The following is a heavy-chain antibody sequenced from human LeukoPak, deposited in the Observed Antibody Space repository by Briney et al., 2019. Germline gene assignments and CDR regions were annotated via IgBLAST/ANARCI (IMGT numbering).Heavy chain of an antibody. CDR3: ATLLGETYFFDF. D-gene: IGHD1-26*01. Sequence: ASVRVSCKVSGTYSLNELSMHWVRQAPGKGLEWMGGFDPEDGETIYAQSFKGRVTVTEDTSTDTVYMDLSSLRSEDTAVYYCATLLGETYFFDFWAQGTLVTVSS. CDR2: FDPEDGET. J-gene: IGHJ4*02. V-gene: IGHV1-24*01. CDR1: GTYSLNELS.